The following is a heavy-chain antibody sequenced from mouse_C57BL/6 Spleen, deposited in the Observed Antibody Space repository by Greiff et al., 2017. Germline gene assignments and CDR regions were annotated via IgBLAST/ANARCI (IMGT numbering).Heavy chain of an antibody. CDR3: ARGVLLRAGWYFEV. Sequence: QVQLQQSGAELMKPGASVKLSCKATGYTFTGYWIEWVKQRPGHGLEWIGEILPGSGSTNYNAKFKGKATFTAATSSNTAYMQLSSLPTEDSAIYYCARGVLLRAGWYFEVWGTGTTVTVSS. D-gene: IGHD1-1*01. J-gene: IGHJ1*03. V-gene: IGHV1-9*01. CDR2: ILPGSGST. CDR1: GYTFTGYW.